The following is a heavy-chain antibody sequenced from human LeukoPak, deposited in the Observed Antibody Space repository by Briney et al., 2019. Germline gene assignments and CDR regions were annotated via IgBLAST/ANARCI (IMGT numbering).Heavy chain of an antibody. V-gene: IGHV1-2*02. CDR1: GYTFTSYS. D-gene: IGHD2-2*01. J-gene: IGHJ6*03. CDR2: TNPNSGRT. Sequence: ASVTLSCKASGYTFTSYSMHWVRQAPGHGLEWMGSTNPNSGRTNDEQKFQGRASIDRDTSLSKAYMQPSRLRSDGTAGYYCAIGGCCSSTYCHADYYYYMDVWGKGTTVTVS. CDR3: AIGGCCSSTYCHADYYYYMDV.